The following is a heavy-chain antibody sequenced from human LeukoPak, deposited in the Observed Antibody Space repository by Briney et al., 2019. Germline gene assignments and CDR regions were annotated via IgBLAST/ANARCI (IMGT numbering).Heavy chain of an antibody. CDR1: GYSFTSYW. CDR3: ARHEPLSGGPTDY. Sequence: GESLKISCKGSGYSFTSYWIGWVRQMPGKGLEWMGIIYPGDSDTRYSPPFRGQVTISADKSISTAYLQWSSLKASDTAMYYCARHEPLSGGPTDYWGQGTLVTVSS. J-gene: IGHJ4*02. V-gene: IGHV5-51*01. D-gene: IGHD7-27*01. CDR2: IYPGDSDT.